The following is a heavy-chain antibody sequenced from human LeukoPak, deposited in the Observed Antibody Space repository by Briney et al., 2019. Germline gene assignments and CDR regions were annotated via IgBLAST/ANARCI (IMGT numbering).Heavy chain of an antibody. D-gene: IGHD5-12*01. Sequence: GGSLRLSCTASGFIFSHYGMHWVRQAPGKGLEWVAVISYDGSNKYYADSVKGRFTISRDNSKNTLYLQMNSLRAEDTAVYYCARARGYSGYDPPDDYWGQGTLVTVSS. CDR1: GFIFSHYG. J-gene: IGHJ4*02. CDR2: ISYDGSNK. V-gene: IGHV3-30*19. CDR3: ARARGYSGYDPPDDY.